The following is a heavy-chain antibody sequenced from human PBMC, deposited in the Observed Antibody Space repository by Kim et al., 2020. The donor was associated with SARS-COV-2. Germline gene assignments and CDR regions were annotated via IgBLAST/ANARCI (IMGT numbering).Heavy chain of an antibody. J-gene: IGHJ6*02. CDR3: TRPHDSGSGSPTDYYSGMDV. CDR1: GFTFRKYA. Sequence: GGSLRLSCAASGFTFRKYAVHWVRQAPGRGLEWVAVISNDGSRKYYADSVRGRFTISRDNSKNTLYLQMNSLRREDTAVYYCTRPHDSGSGSPTDYYSGMDVWGQGTTVTVS. D-gene: IGHD3-10*01. CDR2: ISNDGSRK. V-gene: IGHV3-30*04.